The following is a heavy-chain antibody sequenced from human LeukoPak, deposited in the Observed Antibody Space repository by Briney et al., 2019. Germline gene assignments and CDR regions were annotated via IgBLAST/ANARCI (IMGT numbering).Heavy chain of an antibody. D-gene: IGHD3-3*01. Sequence: SVKVSCKASGGTFSSYTISWVRQAPGQGLEWMGRIIPILGIANYAQKFQGKVTITADKSTSTAYMELSSLRSEDTAVYYCARKWYYDFWSGYRDWGQGTLVTVSS. CDR2: IIPILGIA. J-gene: IGHJ4*02. CDR1: GGTFSSYT. V-gene: IGHV1-69*02. CDR3: ARKWYYDFWSGYRD.